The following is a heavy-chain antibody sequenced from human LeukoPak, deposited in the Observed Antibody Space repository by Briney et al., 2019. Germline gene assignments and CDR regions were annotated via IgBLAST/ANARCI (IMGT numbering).Heavy chain of an antibody. CDR1: GYTFTGYY. CDR3: ARDFEYSSSSGPDY. V-gene: IGHV1-2*02. Sequence: GASVTVSCKASGYTFTGYYMHWVRQAPGQGLEWMGWINPNSGGTNYAQKFQGRVTMTRDTSISTAYMELSRLRSDDTAVYYCARDFEYSSSSGPDYWGQGTLVTVSS. D-gene: IGHD6-6*01. CDR2: INPNSGGT. J-gene: IGHJ4*02.